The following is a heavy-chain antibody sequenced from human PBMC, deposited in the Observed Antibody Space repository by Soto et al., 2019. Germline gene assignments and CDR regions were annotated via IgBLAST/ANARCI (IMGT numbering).Heavy chain of an antibody. Sequence: GGSLRLSCAASGFTFSTYAMTWVRQAPGRGLEWVSTILHDETPFYTDSVKGRFTISRDNGRGTLYLQMNGLRVEDAALYYCAKDLFPTSGQRFFFESWGQGSLVTVSS. D-gene: IGHD2-21*01. CDR1: GFTFSTYA. CDR3: AKDLFPTSGQRFFFES. V-gene: IGHV3-23*01. CDR2: ILHDETP. J-gene: IGHJ4*02.